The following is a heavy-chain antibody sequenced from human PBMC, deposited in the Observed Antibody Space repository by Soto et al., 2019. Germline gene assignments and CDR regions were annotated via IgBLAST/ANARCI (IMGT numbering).Heavy chain of an antibody. J-gene: IGHJ4*02. V-gene: IGHV1-69*01. CDR1: GGTFSSYA. CDR3: ARVDTIFGVVTNHLLDY. D-gene: IGHD3-3*01. CDR2: IIPICGTA. Sequence: QVQLVQSGAEVKKPGSSVKVSCKASGGTFSSYAISWVRQAPGQGLEWMGGIIPICGTANYAQKFQGRVTITADESTSTAYMELSSLRSEDTAVYYCARVDTIFGVVTNHLLDYWGQGTLVTVSS.